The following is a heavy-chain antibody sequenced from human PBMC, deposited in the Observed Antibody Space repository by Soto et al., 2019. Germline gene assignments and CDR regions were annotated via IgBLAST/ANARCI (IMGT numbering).Heavy chain of an antibody. J-gene: IGHJ4*02. CDR3: ARGTYSRHFDY. D-gene: IGHD4-4*01. CDR2: IYYSGST. Sequence: SETLSLTCTVSGGSISSGGYYWSWIRQHPGKGLEWIGYIYYSGSTYYNPSLKSRVTISVDTSKNQFSLKLSSVTAADTAVYYCARGTYSRHFDYGGQGTLVTVSS. CDR1: GGSISSGGYY. V-gene: IGHV4-31*03.